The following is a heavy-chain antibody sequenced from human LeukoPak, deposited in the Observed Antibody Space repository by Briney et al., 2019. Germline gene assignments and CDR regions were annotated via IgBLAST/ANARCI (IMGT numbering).Heavy chain of an antibody. CDR2: IYYSGST. J-gene: IGHJ4*02. CDR1: GGSISSSSYY. Sequence: SETLSLTCTVSGGSISSSSYYWGWIRRPPGKGLEWIGSIYYSGSTYYNPSLKSRVTISVDTSKNQFSLKLSSVTAADTAVYYCARGTRDGYNYYFDYWGQGTLVTVSS. CDR3: ARGTRDGYNYYFDY. V-gene: IGHV4-39*07. D-gene: IGHD5-24*01.